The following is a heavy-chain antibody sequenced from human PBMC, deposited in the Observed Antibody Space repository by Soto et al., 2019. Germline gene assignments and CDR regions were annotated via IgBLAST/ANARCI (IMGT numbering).Heavy chain of an antibody. CDR1: GFTFSSYA. CDR2: ISYDGSNK. D-gene: IGHD6-6*01. V-gene: IGHV3-30-3*01. CDR3: ARGEEYSSSPSLDV. Sequence: QVQLVESGGGVVKPGRSLRLSCAASGFTFSSYAMHWVRQAPGKGLEWVAVISYDGSNKYYADSVKGRFTISRDNSKNTLYLQMNSLRAEDTAVYYCARGEEYSSSPSLDVWGQGTTVTVSS. J-gene: IGHJ6*02.